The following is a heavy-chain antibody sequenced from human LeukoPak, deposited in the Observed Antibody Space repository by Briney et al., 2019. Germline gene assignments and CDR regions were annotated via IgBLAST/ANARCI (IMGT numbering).Heavy chain of an antibody. CDR2: INPNSGGT. CDR3: AREDPQYSSSWNDASKYFQH. Sequence: ASEKVSCKASGYTFTGYYMHWVRQAPGQGLEWMGWINPNSGGTNYAQKFQGRVTMTRDTSISTAYMELSRLRSDDTAVYYCAREDPQYSSSWNDASKYFQHWGQGTLVTVSS. J-gene: IGHJ1*01. V-gene: IGHV1-2*02. D-gene: IGHD6-13*01. CDR1: GYTFTGYY.